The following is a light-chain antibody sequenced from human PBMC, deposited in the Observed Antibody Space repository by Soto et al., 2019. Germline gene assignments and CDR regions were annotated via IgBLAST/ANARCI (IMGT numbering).Light chain of an antibody. J-gene: IGKJ1*01. CDR3: QQYIHDGT. V-gene: IGKV3-15*01. Sequence: EIVMTQSPATLSVSPGERATLSCRASQSVNTHLAWYQQKPGQAPRLLIYETSIRATGIPARFSGSGSGTEFTLTIRRLQSEDFAVYYCQQYIHDGTFGLGTKVEIK. CDR2: ETS. CDR1: QSVNTH.